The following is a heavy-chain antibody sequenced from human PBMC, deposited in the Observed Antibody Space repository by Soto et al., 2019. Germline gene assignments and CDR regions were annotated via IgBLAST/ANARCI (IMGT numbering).Heavy chain of an antibody. D-gene: IGHD5-12*01. CDR3: ARDRGSGYDRGDY. V-gene: IGHV1-69*12. J-gene: IGHJ4*02. CDR2: IISLFGTP. Sequence: QVQLVQSGDEVKKPGYSVKVSCKASGDTCTKHVFNWVRQAPGQGLEWMGGIISLFGTPNYSRRFQGRVTITADESTATSYREPSSLRSDDTPVYYCARDRGSGYDRGDYWGQGTLVTVSS. CDR1: GDTCTKHV.